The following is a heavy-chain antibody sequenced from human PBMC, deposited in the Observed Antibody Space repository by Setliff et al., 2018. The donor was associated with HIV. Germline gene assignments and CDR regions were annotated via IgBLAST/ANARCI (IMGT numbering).Heavy chain of an antibody. J-gene: IGHJ4*02. CDR3: ATDALHIWGTYRVGVVDY. D-gene: IGHD3-16*02. Sequence: PGGSLRLSCAGSGFTFNDAWISWVRQAPGKGLDWVGRIKANTDGATTDYAAPVKGRFTISRDDSKHTLYLQMNSLKTEDTAVYYCATDALHIWGTYRVGVVDYWGQGVLVTVSS. CDR1: GFTFNDAW. V-gene: IGHV3-15*01. CDR2: IKANTDGATT.